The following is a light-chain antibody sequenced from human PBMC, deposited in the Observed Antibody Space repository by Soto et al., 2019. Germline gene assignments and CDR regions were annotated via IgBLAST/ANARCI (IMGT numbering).Light chain of an antibody. J-gene: IGLJ1*01. CDR2: EVT. Sequence: QSALTQPASMSGSPGQSITISCTGTSSDIGRYNYVSWYQQYPGKATKLVIYEVTNRPSVVPYRFSGSKSGNTASLTISGLQAEEEADYYGTSYTSSSNYYVFGSGTKLTVL. CDR3: TSYTSSSNYYV. V-gene: IGLV2-14*01. CDR1: SSDIGRYNY.